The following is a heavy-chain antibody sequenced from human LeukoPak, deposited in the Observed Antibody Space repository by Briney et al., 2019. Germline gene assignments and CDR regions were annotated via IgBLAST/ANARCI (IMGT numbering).Heavy chain of an antibody. CDR1: GFTFSSYT. J-gene: IGHJ4*02. CDR2: ISGSGGST. Sequence: GGSLRLSCSASGFTFSSYTMSWVRPAPGKGLEWVSAISGSGGSTYYEDSVKGRFTISRDNSKNTLYLQTNSLRAEDTAVYYCARSPGYAIDYWGQGTLVTVSS. V-gene: IGHV3-23*01. CDR3: ARSPGYAIDY. D-gene: IGHD2-2*01.